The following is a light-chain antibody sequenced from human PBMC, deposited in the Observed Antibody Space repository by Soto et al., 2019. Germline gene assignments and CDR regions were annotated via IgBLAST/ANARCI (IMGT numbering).Light chain of an antibody. CDR2: GAS. CDR3: QQYNNWPPWT. Sequence: EIVLTQSPGTLSLSPGERATLSCRASQSVSNNYLAWYQQKPGQAPRLLIYGASTRATAIPARFSGSGSGTEFTLTISSLLSEDFAVYYCQQYNNWPPWTFGQGTKVDIK. J-gene: IGKJ1*01. V-gene: IGKV3-15*01. CDR1: QSVSNN.